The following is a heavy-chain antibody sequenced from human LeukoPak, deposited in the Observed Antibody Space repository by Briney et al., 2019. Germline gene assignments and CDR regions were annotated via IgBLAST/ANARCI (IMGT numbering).Heavy chain of an antibody. Sequence: GGSLKLSCAASGFTFSSYSMNWVRQAPGKGLEWVSSISSSSSYIYYADSVKGRFTISRDNAKNSLYLQMNSLRAEDTAVYYCARWDIVVVPAATDLNYYHYYYTDVWGKGTTVTVSS. CDR2: ISSSSSYI. CDR3: ARWDIVVVPAATDLNYYHYYYTDV. D-gene: IGHD2-2*01. CDR1: GFTFSSYS. V-gene: IGHV3-21*01. J-gene: IGHJ6*03.